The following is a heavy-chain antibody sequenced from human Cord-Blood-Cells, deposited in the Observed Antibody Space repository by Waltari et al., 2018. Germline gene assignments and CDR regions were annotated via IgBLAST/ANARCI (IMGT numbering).Heavy chain of an antibody. J-gene: IGHJ4*02. CDR3: AREGRRLRYFDWLSPLGY. CDR1: GGTFSSYA. D-gene: IGHD3-9*01. Sequence: QVQLVQSGAEVKKPGSSVKVSCKASGGTFSSYAISWVRQAPGQGLEWMGGIIPIFGTANYAQKFQGRVTITADESTSTAYMELSSLRSEDTAVYYCAREGRRLRYFDWLSPLGYWGQGTLVTVSS. V-gene: IGHV1-69*01. CDR2: IIPIFGTA.